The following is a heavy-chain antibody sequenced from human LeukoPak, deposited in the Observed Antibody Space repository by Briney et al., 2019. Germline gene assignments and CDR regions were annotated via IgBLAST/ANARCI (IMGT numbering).Heavy chain of an antibody. J-gene: IGHJ4*02. CDR1: GFTFSSYG. V-gene: IGHV3-33*01. CDR2: IWYDGSNK. CDR3: ARDYGSGSSYYFDY. Sequence: QPGGSLRLSCAASGFTFSSYGMHGVRQAPGKGLEWVAVIWYDGSNKYYADSVKGRFTISRDNSKNTLYLQMNILRAEDTAVYYCARDYGSGSSYYFDYWGQGTLVTVSS. D-gene: IGHD3-10*01.